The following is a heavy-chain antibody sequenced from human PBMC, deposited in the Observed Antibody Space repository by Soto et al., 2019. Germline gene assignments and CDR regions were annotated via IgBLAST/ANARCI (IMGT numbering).Heavy chain of an antibody. V-gene: IGHV4-59*01. J-gene: IGHJ6*02. D-gene: IGHD6-13*01. CDR2: IYYSGST. CDR3: ARFEIEGSGTQYDYYGMDV. CDR1: GGSISSYC. Sequence: PSETLSLTCTVSGGSISSYCWSWIRQPPGKGLEWIGYIYYSGSTNYNPSLKSRVTISVDTSKNQFSLKLSSVTAADTTVYYCARFEIEGSGTQYDYYGMDVWGPGATVTV.